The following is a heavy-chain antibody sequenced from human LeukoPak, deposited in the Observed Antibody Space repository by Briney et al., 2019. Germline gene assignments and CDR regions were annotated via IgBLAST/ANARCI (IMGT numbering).Heavy chain of an antibody. CDR1: GGSISSGSYY. V-gene: IGHV4-61*02. J-gene: IGHJ3*02. D-gene: IGHD2-21*02. CDR2: IFTSGST. CDR3: AREAGGDDAFDI. Sequence: SQTLSLTCTVSGGSISSGSYYWSWIRQPAGKGLEWIGRIFTSGSTNYNPSLKSRVTISVDTSKNQFSLKLSSVTAADTAVYYCAREAGGDDAFDIWGQGTMVTVSS.